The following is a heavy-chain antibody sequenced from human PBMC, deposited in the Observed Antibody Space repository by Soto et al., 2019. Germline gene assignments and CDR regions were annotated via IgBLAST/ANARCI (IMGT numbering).Heavy chain of an antibody. Sequence: GGSLRLSCAASGFTFSSYGMHWVRQSPGKGLEWVAVISYDGSNKYYADSVKGRFTISRDNSKNTLYLQMNSLRAEDTAVYYCAKAAEWLLLNYWGQGTLVTVSS. CDR1: GFTFSSYG. V-gene: IGHV3-30*18. CDR2: ISYDGSNK. CDR3: AKAAEWLLLNY. J-gene: IGHJ4*02. D-gene: IGHD3-22*01.